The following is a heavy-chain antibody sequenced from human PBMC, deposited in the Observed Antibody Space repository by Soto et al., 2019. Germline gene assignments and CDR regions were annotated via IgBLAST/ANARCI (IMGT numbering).Heavy chain of an antibody. V-gene: IGHV3-53*01. J-gene: IGHJ4*02. Sequence: GGLRLSCAASGFTVSNNYMSWVRQAPGKGLEWVSVIYSGGTTYYADSVKGRFTISRDNSKNTLYLQMNSLRAEDTAVYYCTRDSDSDSWGQGTLFTVSA. CDR3: TRDSDSDS. CDR2: IYSGGTT. D-gene: IGHD2-21*01. CDR1: GFTVSNNY.